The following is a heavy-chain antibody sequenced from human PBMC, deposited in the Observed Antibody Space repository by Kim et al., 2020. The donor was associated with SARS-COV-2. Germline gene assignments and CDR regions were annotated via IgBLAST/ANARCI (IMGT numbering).Heavy chain of an antibody. CDR2: IYPGDSDT. CDR3: AALARYYYDSNAYYLCHAFDI. D-gene: IGHD3-22*01. Sequence: GESLKISCKGSGYSFNNYWIGWVRQLPGKGLEWMGIIYPGDSDTRYSPSFQGQVTISADKSTTTAYLQWSCLKASDTAIYYCAALARYYYDSNAYYLCHAFDIWGQGTMVIVS. J-gene: IGHJ3*02. V-gene: IGHV5-51*01. CDR1: GYSFNNYW.